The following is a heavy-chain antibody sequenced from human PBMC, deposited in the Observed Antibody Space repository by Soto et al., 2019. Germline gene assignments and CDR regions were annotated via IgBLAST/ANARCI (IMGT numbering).Heavy chain of an antibody. Sequence: SETLSLTCTVSGGSISSYYWSWIRQPPGKGLEWIGYIYHSGSTNYNSSLKNRVTISIDTSKNQFSLSLTSVTAADTAVYYCAVEQWDWFDPWGQGTLVTVSS. CDR3: AVEQWDWFDP. CDR2: IYHSGST. CDR1: GGSISSYY. J-gene: IGHJ5*02. V-gene: IGHV4-59*01. D-gene: IGHD1-26*01.